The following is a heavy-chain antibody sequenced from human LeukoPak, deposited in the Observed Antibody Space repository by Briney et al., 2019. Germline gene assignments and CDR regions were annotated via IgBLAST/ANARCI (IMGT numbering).Heavy chain of an antibody. CDR3: ARADSYGSILDY. Sequence: GGSLRLSCAASGFTFSNYWMIWARQAPGKGLEWVASIDQYGRAKYYVDSVRGRFTFSRDNTKNSLHLQMNSLRAEDTAVYYCARADSYGSILDYWGQGTRVIDSS. CDR2: IDQYGRAK. CDR1: GFTFSNYW. V-gene: IGHV3-7*04. J-gene: IGHJ4*02. D-gene: IGHD5-18*01.